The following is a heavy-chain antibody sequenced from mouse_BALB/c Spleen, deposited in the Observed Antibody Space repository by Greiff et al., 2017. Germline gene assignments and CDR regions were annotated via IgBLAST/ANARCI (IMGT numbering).Heavy chain of an antibody. CDR2: ISSGGSYT. V-gene: IGHV5-6*01. CDR3: ARHGYYGSSYDYAMDY. CDR1: GFTFSSYG. J-gene: IGHJ4*01. D-gene: IGHD1-1*01. Sequence: EVHLVESGGDLVKPGGSLKLSCAASGFTFSSYGMSWVRQTPDKRLEWVATISSGGSYTYYPDSVKGRFTISRDNAKNTLYLQMSSLKSEDTAMYYCARHGYYGSSYDYAMDYWGQGTSVTVSA.